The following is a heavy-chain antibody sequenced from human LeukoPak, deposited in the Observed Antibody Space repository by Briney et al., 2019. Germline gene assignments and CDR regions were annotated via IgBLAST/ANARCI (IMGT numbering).Heavy chain of an antibody. CDR1: GYSISSGYY. CDR3: ARVRDGSVFEI. CDR2: IYHSGST. Sequence: PSETLSLTCTVSGYSISSGYYWGWIRQPPGKGLEWIGSIYHSGSTYYNPSLKSRVTIFADTSKNQFSLKLSSVTAADTAMYYCARVRDGSVFEIWGQGTMVTVSS. D-gene: IGHD5-24*01. V-gene: IGHV4-38-2*02. J-gene: IGHJ3*02.